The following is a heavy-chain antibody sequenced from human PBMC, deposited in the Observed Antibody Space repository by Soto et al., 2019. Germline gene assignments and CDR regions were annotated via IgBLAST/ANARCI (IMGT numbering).Heavy chain of an antibody. D-gene: IGHD6-13*01. CDR3: ARDRQHLNWFAP. V-gene: IGHV1-3*01. CDR2: INAGNGNT. Sequence: QVQLVQSGAEAKKPGASVTVSCKASGYTFTSYALHWVRQAPGQRLAWMGWINAGNGNTKYSQKFQGRVTITRDPSASTAYMELSSLSSEYTAVYYCARDRQHLNWFAPWGQGTLVTVSS. J-gene: IGHJ5*02. CDR1: GYTFTSYA.